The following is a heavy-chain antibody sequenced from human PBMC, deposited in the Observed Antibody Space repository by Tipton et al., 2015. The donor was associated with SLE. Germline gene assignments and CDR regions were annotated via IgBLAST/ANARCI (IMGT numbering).Heavy chain of an antibody. Sequence: TLSLTCTVSGGSIGSGGYYWSWIRPHPGKGLEWIGYIYYSGSTYYNPSPKSRVTFSLDTSKNQFSLKLSSVTAADTAVYYCARDYRGLGATTWFDPGGQGTLVTVSS. D-gene: IGHD1-26*01. CDR3: ARDYRGLGATTWFDP. J-gene: IGHJ5*02. V-gene: IGHV4-31*03. CDR2: IYYSGST. CDR1: GGSIGSGGYY.